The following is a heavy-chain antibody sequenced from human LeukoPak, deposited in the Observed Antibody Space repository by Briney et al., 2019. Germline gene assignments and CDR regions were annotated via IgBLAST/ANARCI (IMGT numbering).Heavy chain of an antibody. Sequence: SETLSLTCTASGASMFNYYWTWLRQSPGKGLGWIGFNHYSGGTSYKPSLKSRVTISIDTTKNQFSLKLTSVTAADTAVYYCARAPKYYYMDVWGKGTTVTVSS. V-gene: IGHV4-59*01. CDR2: NHYSGGT. J-gene: IGHJ6*03. CDR1: GASMFNYY. CDR3: ARAPKYYYMDV.